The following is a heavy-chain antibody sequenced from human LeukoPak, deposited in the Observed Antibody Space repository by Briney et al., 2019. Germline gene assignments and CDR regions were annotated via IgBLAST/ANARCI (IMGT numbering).Heavy chain of an antibody. V-gene: IGHV3-23*01. CDR1: GFTFSDYA. CDR3: AKDHSSGWYEFSFDY. J-gene: IGHJ4*02. CDR2: ISGSGGST. D-gene: IGHD6-19*01. Sequence: GGSLRLSCAASGFTFSDYAMHWVRQAPGKGPEWVSAISGSGGSTYYADSVKGRFTISRDNSKNTLYLQMNSLRAEDTAVYYCAKDHSSGWYEFSFDYWGQGTLVTVSS.